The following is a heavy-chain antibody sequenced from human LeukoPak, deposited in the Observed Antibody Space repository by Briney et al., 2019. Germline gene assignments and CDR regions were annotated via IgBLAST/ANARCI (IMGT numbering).Heavy chain of an antibody. V-gene: IGHV4-34*01. J-gene: IGHJ6*03. CDR1: GGSFSGYY. CDR2: INHSGST. Sequence: SETLSLTCAVYGGSFSGYYWSWIRQPPGKGLEWIGEINHSGSTNYNPSLKSRVTISVDTSKNQFSLKLSSVTAADTAVYYCTRGVIAATGYYYYYYYMDVWGKGTTVTISS. D-gene: IGHD6-13*01. CDR3: TRGVIAATGYYYYYYYMDV.